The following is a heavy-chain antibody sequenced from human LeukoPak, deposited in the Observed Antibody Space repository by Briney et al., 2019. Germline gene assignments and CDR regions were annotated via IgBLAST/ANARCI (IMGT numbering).Heavy chain of an antibody. CDR1: GGTFSSYA. D-gene: IGHD3-10*01. Sequence: ASVKVSCKASGGTFSSYAISWVRQAPGQGLEWMGGIIPIFGTANYAQKFQGRVTITADESTSTAYMELSSLRSEDTAVYYCARDWAGPYGSGSYYYYYGMDVWGQGTTVTVSS. CDR3: ARDWAGPYGSGSYYYYYGMDV. CDR2: IIPIFGTA. V-gene: IGHV1-69*13. J-gene: IGHJ6*02.